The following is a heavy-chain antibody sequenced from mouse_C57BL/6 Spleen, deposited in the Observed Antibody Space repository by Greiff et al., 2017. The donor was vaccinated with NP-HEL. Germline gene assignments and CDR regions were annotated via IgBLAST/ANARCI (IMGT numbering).Heavy chain of an antibody. Sequence: VQLQPSGPVLVKPGASVKMSCKASGYTFTDYYMNWVKQSHGKSLEWIGVINPYNGGTSYNQKFKGKATLTVDNSASTAYMERNSLTSEDSAVYYCASRDAMDYWGQGTSVTVSS. CDR1: GYTFTDYY. V-gene: IGHV1-19*01. J-gene: IGHJ4*01. CDR3: ASRDAMDY. CDR2: INPYNGGT.